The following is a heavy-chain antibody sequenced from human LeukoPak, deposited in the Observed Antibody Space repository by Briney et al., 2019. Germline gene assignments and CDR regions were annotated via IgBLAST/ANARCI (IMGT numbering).Heavy chain of an antibody. J-gene: IGHJ6*03. Sequence: GGSLRLSCAASGFTFSSYAMSWVRQAPGKGLEWVSGISGSGGSTYYADYVKGRFTISRDNSKNTLFLQMNSLTAEDTALYYCATTLLRASTYMDVWGKGTTVTVSS. D-gene: IGHD1-1*01. CDR3: ATTLLRASTYMDV. CDR1: GFTFSSYA. CDR2: ISGSGGST. V-gene: IGHV3-23*01.